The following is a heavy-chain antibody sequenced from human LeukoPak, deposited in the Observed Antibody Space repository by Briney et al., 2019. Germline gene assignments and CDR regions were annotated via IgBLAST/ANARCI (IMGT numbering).Heavy chain of an antibody. V-gene: IGHV1-18*04. Sequence: ASVNVSCTASGYTFTSYGISWVRQAPGQGLEWMGWISAYNGNTNYAQKLQGRVTMTTDTSTSTAYMELRSLRSDDTAVYYCARDYYGSGSYFLTAFDIWGQGTMVTVSS. CDR2: ISAYNGNT. D-gene: IGHD3-10*01. CDR1: GYTFTSYG. CDR3: ARDYYGSGSYFLTAFDI. J-gene: IGHJ3*02.